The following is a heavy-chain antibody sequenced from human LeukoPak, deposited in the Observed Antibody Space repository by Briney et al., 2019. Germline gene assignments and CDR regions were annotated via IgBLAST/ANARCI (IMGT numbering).Heavy chain of an antibody. V-gene: IGHV4-39*06. Sequence: SDTQSLTCTVSGRSISSSSYHCGWGRQPAGKGGDRNESSYYSGSICDNPSGKSHVTIAVGTAHNLFVLKLSSVTGPGTALHFYARGYSSYTPDYWGQGTLVTASS. J-gene: IGHJ4*02. CDR2: SYYSGSI. CDR1: GRSISSSSYH. D-gene: IGHD3-16*02. CDR3: ARGYSSYTPDY.